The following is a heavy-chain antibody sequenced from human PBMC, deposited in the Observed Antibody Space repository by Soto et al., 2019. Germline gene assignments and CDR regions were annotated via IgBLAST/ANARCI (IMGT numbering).Heavy chain of an antibody. J-gene: IGHJ4*02. CDR1: GYTFSSYG. Sequence: QVYLVQSGAEVKKPGASVKLSCKATGYTFSSYGISWVRQAPGQGLEWMGWTNTYTGDTIYEQEYQGRVSLTTDVLTTPSYMERRSLTSDDTAVYFCARFNGHCSGGTCYSDYWGQGTLVTVSS. D-gene: IGHD2-15*01. CDR2: TNTYTGDT. V-gene: IGHV1-18*01. CDR3: ARFNGHCSGGTCYSDY.